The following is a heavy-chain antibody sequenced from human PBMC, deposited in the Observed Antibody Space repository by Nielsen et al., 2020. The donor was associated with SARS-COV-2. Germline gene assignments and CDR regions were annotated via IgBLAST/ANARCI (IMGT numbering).Heavy chain of an antibody. V-gene: IGHV3-21*01. Sequence: VRQAPGKGLEWVSYISTSSSYIYYSDSVKGRFTISRDNAKNSLYLQMNNLRAEDTAVYFCARAGYCGNDCYPRDFDYWGQGTLVTVSS. CDR2: ISTSSSYI. J-gene: IGHJ4*02. D-gene: IGHD2-21*02. CDR3: ARAGYCGNDCYPRDFDY.